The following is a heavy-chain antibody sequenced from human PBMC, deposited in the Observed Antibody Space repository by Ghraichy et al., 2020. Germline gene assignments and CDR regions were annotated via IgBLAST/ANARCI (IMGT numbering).Heavy chain of an antibody. D-gene: IGHD2-2*01. V-gene: IGHV3-23*01. Sequence: GGSLRLYCAASGFTFNTYAMSWVRQAPGKGLEWVSGISGSGGNTYYADSVKGRFTISRDNSKNTLYLQMNSLRAEDTAVYYCAKDEPYIVVIPAAIQGLDYWGQGTLVTVSS. CDR2: ISGSGGNT. J-gene: IGHJ4*02. CDR1: GFTFNTYA. CDR3: AKDEPYIVVIPAAIQGLDY.